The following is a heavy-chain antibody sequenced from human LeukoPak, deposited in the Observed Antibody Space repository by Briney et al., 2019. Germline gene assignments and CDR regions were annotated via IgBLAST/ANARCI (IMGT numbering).Heavy chain of an antibody. CDR3: AKALGLCSGGSCYSLGAFDI. J-gene: IGHJ3*02. CDR2: ISGSGGST. V-gene: IGHV3-23*01. D-gene: IGHD2-15*01. Sequence: GSLRLSCAASGFPFSTYGMHWVRQAPGKGLEWVSAISGSGGSTYYADSVKGRFTISRDNSKNTLYLQMNSLRAEDTAVYYCAKALGLCSGGSCYSLGAFDIWGQGTMVTVSS. CDR1: GFPFSTYG.